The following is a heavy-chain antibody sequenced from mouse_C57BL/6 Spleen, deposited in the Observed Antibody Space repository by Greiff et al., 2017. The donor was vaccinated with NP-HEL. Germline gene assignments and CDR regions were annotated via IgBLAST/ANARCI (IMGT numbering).Heavy chain of an antibody. CDR2: IDPETGGT. J-gene: IGHJ2*01. D-gene: IGHD1-1*01. Sequence: QVQLQQSGAELVRPGASVTLSCKASGYTFTDYEMHWVKQTPVHGLEWIGAIDPETGGTAYKQKFKGKAILTADKSSSTAYMELRSLTSEDSAVYYCTINTVVANFDYWGQGTTLTVSS. CDR1: GYTFTDYE. CDR3: TINTVVANFDY. V-gene: IGHV1-15*01.